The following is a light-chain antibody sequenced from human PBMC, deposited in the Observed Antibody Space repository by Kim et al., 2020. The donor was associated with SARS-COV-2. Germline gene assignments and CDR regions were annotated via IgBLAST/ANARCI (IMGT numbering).Light chain of an antibody. CDR2: KAS. Sequence: SASVGDRVTITCRASQSISSWMAWYQQKSGQAHKLLIYKASTLETGVPSRFSGSGSGTEFTLTISSLQPDDFATYYCQQYYTYPYTFGQGTKLEI. CDR1: QSISSW. J-gene: IGKJ2*01. CDR3: QQYYTYPYT. V-gene: IGKV1-5*03.